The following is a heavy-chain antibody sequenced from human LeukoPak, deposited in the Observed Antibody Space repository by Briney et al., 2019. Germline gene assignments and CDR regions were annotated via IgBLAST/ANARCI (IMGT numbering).Heavy chain of an antibody. CDR3: ARPWADSSGYYPTDDAFDI. V-gene: IGHV5-51*01. D-gene: IGHD3-22*01. CDR2: IYPGDSDT. J-gene: IGHJ3*02. Sequence: GESLKISCKGSGYSFTSYWIGWVRQMPGKGLEWMGIIYPGDSDTRYSPSFQGQVTISADKSISTAYLQWSSLKASDTAMYYCARPWADSSGYYPTDDAFDIWGQGTMVTVSS. CDR1: GYSFTSYW.